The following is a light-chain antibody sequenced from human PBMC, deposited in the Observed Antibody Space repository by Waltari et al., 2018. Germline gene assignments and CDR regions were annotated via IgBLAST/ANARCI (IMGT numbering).Light chain of an antibody. CDR1: QSVSSY. Sequence: IALTQSPATLTLSPGVSATLSCRASQSVSSYLAWYHQKPGQAPRLLIYDASNRATGIPARFSGSGSGTDFTLTISSLEPEDFAVYYCQQRSNWPITFGQGTRLEMK. J-gene: IGKJ5*01. CDR3: QQRSNWPIT. CDR2: DAS. V-gene: IGKV3-11*01.